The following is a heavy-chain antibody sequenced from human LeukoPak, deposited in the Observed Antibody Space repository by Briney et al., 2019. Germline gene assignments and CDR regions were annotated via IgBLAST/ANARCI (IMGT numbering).Heavy chain of an antibody. D-gene: IGHD6-13*01. CDR2: ISYDGSNK. Sequence: GRSLRLSCAASGFTFSSYGMHWVRQAPGKGLEGVAVISYDGSNKYYADSVKGRFTISRDNSKNTMYLQMNSLRAEDTAVYYCAKSIRGIADFDYWGQGTLVTVSS. CDR3: AKSIRGIADFDY. J-gene: IGHJ4*02. V-gene: IGHV3-30*18. CDR1: GFTFSSYG.